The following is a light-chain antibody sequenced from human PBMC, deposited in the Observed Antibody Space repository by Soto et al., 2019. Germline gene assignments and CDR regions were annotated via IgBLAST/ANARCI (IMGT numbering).Light chain of an antibody. J-gene: IGLJ2*01. V-gene: IGLV2-8*01. Sequence: QSALTQPPSASGSPGQSVTISCTGTSSDVGGYNYVSWYRQHPGKAPQLIIYDVNKRPSGVPDRFSGSKSGNTASLTVSGLQAEDEADSLCNSYGGTNNYVVFGGGTKVTVL. CDR1: SSDVGGYNY. CDR3: NSYGGTNNYVV. CDR2: DVN.